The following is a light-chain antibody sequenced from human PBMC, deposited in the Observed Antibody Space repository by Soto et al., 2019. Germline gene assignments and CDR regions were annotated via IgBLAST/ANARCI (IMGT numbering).Light chain of an antibody. V-gene: IGLV2-8*01. CDR3: SSYAGSNSPVV. Sequence: QSALTQPPSASGSPGQSVTISCTGTSSDVGSYNYVSWYQQHPGKAPKLMIYEVNKRPSGVPDRFSGSKSGNTASLTVSGLQAEDEGDYYCSSYAGSNSPVVFGGGTKLTVL. CDR2: EVN. CDR1: SSDVGSYNY. J-gene: IGLJ2*01.